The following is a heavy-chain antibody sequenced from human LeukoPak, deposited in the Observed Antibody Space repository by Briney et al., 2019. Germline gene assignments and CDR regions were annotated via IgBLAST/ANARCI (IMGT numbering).Heavy chain of an antibody. J-gene: IGHJ5*02. CDR3: ARVGSSSWSYNWFDP. D-gene: IGHD6-13*01. Sequence: SETLSLTCTVSGGSISSYYWSWIRQPAGKGLEWMGRIYTSGSTNYNPSLKSRVTMTVDTSKNQFSLKLSSVTAADTAVYYCARVGSSSWSYNWFDPWGQGTLVTVSS. V-gene: IGHV4-4*07. CDR2: IYTSGST. CDR1: GGSISSYY.